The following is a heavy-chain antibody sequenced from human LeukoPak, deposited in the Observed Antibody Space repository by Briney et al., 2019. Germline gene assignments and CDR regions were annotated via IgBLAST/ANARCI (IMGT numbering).Heavy chain of an antibody. V-gene: IGHV3-23*01. J-gene: IGHJ4*02. D-gene: IGHD3-3*01. CDR2: ISAGRGST. Sequence: GGSLRLSCAASGFTFSSFAMTWVRQAPGKGLEWVSSISAGRGSTNFADSVKGRFTISRDNSKNTLFLQMSSLRAEDTAVYYCAKSGNYDFWSGYYTTFDYWGQGTLVTVSS. CDR3: AKSGNYDFWSGYYTTFDY. CDR1: GFTFSSFA.